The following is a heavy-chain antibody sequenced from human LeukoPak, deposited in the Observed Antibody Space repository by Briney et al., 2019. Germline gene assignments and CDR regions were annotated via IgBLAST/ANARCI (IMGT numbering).Heavy chain of an antibody. V-gene: IGHV3-30*18. CDR3: AKSGLRICSAGSCYFDY. CDR2: ISFDGSTN. Sequence: GGSLRLSCAASAFTFSSYGMHWVRQAPGKGLEWVAVISFDGSTNYYADSVKGRFTISRDNSENTLYLQMNSLRDEDTALYYCAKSGLRICSAGSCYFDYWGQGALVTVSS. CDR1: AFTFSSYG. J-gene: IGHJ4*02. D-gene: IGHD2-15*01.